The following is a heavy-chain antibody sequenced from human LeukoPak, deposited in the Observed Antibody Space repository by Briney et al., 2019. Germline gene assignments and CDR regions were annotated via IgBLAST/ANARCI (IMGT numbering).Heavy chain of an antibody. Sequence: ASVKVSCKASGYTFTSYGISWVRQAPGQGLEWMGWISAYNGNTNYAQKLQGRVTMTTDTSTSTAYMELRSLRSDDTAVYYCARDYNVAGTSYFDYWAREPWSPSPQ. CDR3: ARDYNVAGTSYFDY. CDR1: GYTFTSYG. V-gene: IGHV1-18*01. CDR2: ISAYNGNT. D-gene: IGHD6-19*01. J-gene: IGHJ4*02.